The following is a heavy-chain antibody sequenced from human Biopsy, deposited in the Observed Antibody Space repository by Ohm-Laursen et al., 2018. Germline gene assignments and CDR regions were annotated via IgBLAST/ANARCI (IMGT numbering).Heavy chain of an antibody. CDR1: GFTFRDWG. Sequence: SLRLSCAASGFTFRDWGMLWVRQAPDKGLEWVALISYDESNKYYADSVKGRFTISRDNSKNALHLQMNSLRAEDTAIYYCAKSYGDYWGDYYYGLDVWGQGATVTVSS. V-gene: IGHV3-30*18. CDR3: AKSYGDYWGDYYYGLDV. J-gene: IGHJ6*02. CDR2: ISYDESNK. D-gene: IGHD4-17*01.